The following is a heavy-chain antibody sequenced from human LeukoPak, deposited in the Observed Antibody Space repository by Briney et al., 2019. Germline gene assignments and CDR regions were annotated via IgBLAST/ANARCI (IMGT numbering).Heavy chain of an antibody. D-gene: IGHD3-22*01. CDR2: INHSGST. V-gene: IGHV4-34*01. Sequence: PSETLSLTCAVYGGSFSGYYWSWIRQPPGKGLEWIGEINHSGSTNYNPSLKSRVTISVDTSKNQFSLKLSSVTAADTAVYYCATSPRYDSSGKAGIGYFDYWGQGTLVTVSS. CDR3: ATSPRYDSSGKAGIGYFDY. J-gene: IGHJ4*02. CDR1: GGSFSGYY.